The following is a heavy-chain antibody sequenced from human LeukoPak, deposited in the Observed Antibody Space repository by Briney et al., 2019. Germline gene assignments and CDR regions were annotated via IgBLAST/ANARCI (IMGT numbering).Heavy chain of an antibody. CDR3: ARQGVWFGELFYFGFDY. J-gene: IGHJ4*02. D-gene: IGHD3-10*01. CDR2: IYYSGST. Sequence: SETLSLTCTVSGGSISSSSYYWGWIRQPPGKGLEWIGSIYYSGSTYYNPSLKSRVTISVDTSKNQFSLRLSSVTAADTAVYYCARQGVWFGELFYFGFDYWGQGTLVTVSS. CDR1: GGSISSSSYY. V-gene: IGHV4-39*01.